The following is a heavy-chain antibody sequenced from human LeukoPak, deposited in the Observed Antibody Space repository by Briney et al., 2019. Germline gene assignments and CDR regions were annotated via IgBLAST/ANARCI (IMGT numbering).Heavy chain of an antibody. J-gene: IGHJ4*02. Sequence: SETVSLTCTVSGRSISSSSYYWGWIRHPPGKGLEWFGSIYYSGSTYYTPSLKSRVPISVDTSKNQFSLTLRSVTSADTAVYYCASRRKYYYDSSGYYYVPYFDYWGQGTLVTVSS. CDR3: ASRRKYYYDSSGYYYVPYFDY. D-gene: IGHD3-22*01. CDR2: IYYSGST. CDR1: GRSISSSSYY. V-gene: IGHV4-39*01.